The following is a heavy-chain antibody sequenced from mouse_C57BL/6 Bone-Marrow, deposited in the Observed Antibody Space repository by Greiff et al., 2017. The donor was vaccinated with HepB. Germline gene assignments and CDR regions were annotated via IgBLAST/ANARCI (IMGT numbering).Heavy chain of an antibody. CDR3: AKSPLFIATVVATRGYFDV. CDR2: IDPEDGET. J-gene: IGHJ1*03. V-gene: IGHV14-2*01. Sequence: VHVKQSGAELVKPGASVKLSCTASGFNIKDYYMHWVKQRTEQGLEWIGRIDPEDGETKYAPKFQGKATITADTYSNTAYLQLSSLTSEDTAVYYCAKSPLFIATVVATRGYFDVWGTGTTVTVSS. CDR1: GFNIKDYY. D-gene: IGHD1-1*01.